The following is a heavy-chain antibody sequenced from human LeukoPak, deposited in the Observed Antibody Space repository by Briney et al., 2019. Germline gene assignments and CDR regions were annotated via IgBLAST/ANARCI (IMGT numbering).Heavy chain of an antibody. CDR2: IINDGSKI. D-gene: IGHD4-17*01. J-gene: IGHJ4*02. CDR1: WFTISTYG. V-gene: IGHV3-30*18. CDR3: AKYYGDWSFLADY. Sequence: PAGSLRISSAASWFTISTYGMNRVRQAAAKGLEEVAVIINDGSKIYYADSVKGRFTISRDNSKHTLNLQMNSLRVEDTAIYYCAKYYGDWSFLADYWGQGTLVTVSS.